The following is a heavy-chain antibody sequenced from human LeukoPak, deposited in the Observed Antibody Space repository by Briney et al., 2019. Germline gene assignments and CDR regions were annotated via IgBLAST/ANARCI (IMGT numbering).Heavy chain of an antibody. CDR1: GFTFSSYS. CDR3: ARILTAAFDI. V-gene: IGHV3-21*01. D-gene: IGHD3-9*01. J-gene: IGHJ3*02. Sequence: GGSLRLSCAASGFTFSSYSMNWVRQAPGKGLEWVSSISSSSSYIYYADSVKGRFTISRDNAKNSLYLQMNSLRAVDTAVYYCARILTAAFDIWGQGTMVTVSS. CDR2: ISSSSSYI.